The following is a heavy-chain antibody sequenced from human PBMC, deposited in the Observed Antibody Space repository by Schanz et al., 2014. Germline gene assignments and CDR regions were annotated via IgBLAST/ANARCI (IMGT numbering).Heavy chain of an antibody. CDR2: IYSGGST. CDR1: GFTVSSHY. V-gene: IGHV3-53*01. J-gene: IGHJ6*02. D-gene: IGHD6-19*01. CDR3: AREADYYYGMDV. Sequence: EVQLVESGGGLIQPGGSLRLSCAASGFTVSSHYMSWVRQAPGKGLEWVAVIYSGGSTFYTDSVKGRFTISRDNAKNSLYLQINSLRPEDTAVFYCAREADYYYGMDVWGQGTTVTVSS.